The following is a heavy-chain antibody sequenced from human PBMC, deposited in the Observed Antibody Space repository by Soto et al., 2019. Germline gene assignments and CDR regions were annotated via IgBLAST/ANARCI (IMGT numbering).Heavy chain of an antibody. Sequence: SETLSLTCSVSGDSISISSYYWGWVRQPPGKGLEWIGSIHYSGSTHYNPSLQSRVTISGDPSKKQFSLKLSSVTAADTAVYYCARRPPYNWNYVSYMDVWGKGTTVTVSS. J-gene: IGHJ6*03. D-gene: IGHD1-7*01. CDR3: ARRPPYNWNYVSYMDV. V-gene: IGHV4-39*01. CDR2: IHYSGST. CDR1: GDSISISSYY.